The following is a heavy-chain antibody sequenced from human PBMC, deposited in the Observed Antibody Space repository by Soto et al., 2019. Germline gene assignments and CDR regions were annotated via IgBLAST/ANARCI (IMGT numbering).Heavy chain of an antibody. Sequence: SETLSLTCTVSGGSISSHYWSWIRQPPGKGLEWIGYIYYSGSTNYNPSLKSRVTISVDTSKNQFSLKLSSVTAADTAVYYCARQTPYSSSWDFDYWGQGTLVTVSS. V-gene: IGHV4-59*08. CDR1: GGSISSHY. CDR2: IYYSGST. CDR3: ARQTPYSSSWDFDY. J-gene: IGHJ4*02. D-gene: IGHD6-13*01.